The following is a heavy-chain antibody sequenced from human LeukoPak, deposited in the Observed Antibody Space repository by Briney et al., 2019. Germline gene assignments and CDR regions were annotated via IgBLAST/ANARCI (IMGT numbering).Heavy chain of an antibody. CDR3: ARDRYGDYTFDS. V-gene: IGHV4-31*03. Sequence: SETLSFTCTVSGGSISSGGYYWNWIRQHPGKGLEWIGYIHYSGSTYYSPSLKSRGTISVDTSKNQFSLKLSSVTAADTAVYHCARDRYGDYTFDSWGQGTLVTVSS. CDR2: IHYSGST. D-gene: IGHD4-17*01. J-gene: IGHJ4*02. CDR1: GGSISSGGYY.